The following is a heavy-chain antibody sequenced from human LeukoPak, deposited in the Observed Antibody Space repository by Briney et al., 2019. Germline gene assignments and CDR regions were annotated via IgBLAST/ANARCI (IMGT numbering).Heavy chain of an antibody. CDR2: IYHSGST. CDR1: GYSISSGYY. J-gene: IGHJ6*04. D-gene: IGHD4-17*01. CDR3: AGDYGDYGGWYYYYGMDV. V-gene: IGHV4-38-2*01. Sequence: SETLSLTCAVSGYSISSGYYWGWIRQPPGKGLEWIGSIYHSGSTYYNPSLKSRVTISVDTSKNQFSLKLSSVTAADTAVYYCAGDYGDYGGWYYYYGMDVWGKRTTVTVSS.